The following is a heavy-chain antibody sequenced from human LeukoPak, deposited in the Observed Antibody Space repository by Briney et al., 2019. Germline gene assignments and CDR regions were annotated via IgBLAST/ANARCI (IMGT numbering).Heavy chain of an antibody. CDR2: IYYSGST. V-gene: IGHV4-39*07. CDR3: ARQGFGSSYFDY. Sequence: SETLSLTCTVSGDSISSSSSYWGWIRQPPGKGLEWIGGIYYSGSTYYNPSLKSRVTISLDTSKNQFSLKLSSVTAADTAVYYCARQGFGSSYFDYWGQGTLVTVSS. D-gene: IGHD3-16*01. CDR1: GDSISSSSSY. J-gene: IGHJ4*02.